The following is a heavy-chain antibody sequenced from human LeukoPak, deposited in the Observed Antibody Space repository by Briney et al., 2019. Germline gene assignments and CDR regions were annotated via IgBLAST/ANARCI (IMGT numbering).Heavy chain of an antibody. V-gene: IGHV3-48*01. J-gene: IGHJ4*02. CDR3: ARGGYCSGGTCYTGDY. CDR1: GFTFSSYS. D-gene: IGHD2-15*01. CDR2: ISMSSDTI. Sequence: GGSLRLSCAASGFTFSSYSMNWVRQSPGKGLEWVSHISMSSDTIYYADSVKGRFTVSRDKAQNSLYLQMNSLRVEDTAVYYCARGGYCSGGTCYTGDYWGQGTLVTVSS.